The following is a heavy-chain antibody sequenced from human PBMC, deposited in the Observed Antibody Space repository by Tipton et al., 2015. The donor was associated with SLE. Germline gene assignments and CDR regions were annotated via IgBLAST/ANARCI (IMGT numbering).Heavy chain of an antibody. CDR2: IYYNGRT. CDR1: GGSMSSHY. CDR3: ARLHGYSYGLNWFDP. D-gene: IGHD5-18*01. Sequence: TLSLTCTVSGGSMSSHYWSWIRQPPGKGLEWIGYIYYNGRTNYNPSLKSRATISVDTSKNQFSLRLTSVIAADTAVYYCARLHGYSYGLNWFDPWGQGTLISVSS. J-gene: IGHJ5*02. V-gene: IGHV4-59*11.